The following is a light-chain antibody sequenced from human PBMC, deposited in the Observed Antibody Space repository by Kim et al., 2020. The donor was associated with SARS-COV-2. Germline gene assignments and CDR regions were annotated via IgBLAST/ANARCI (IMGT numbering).Light chain of an antibody. CDR1: QSVSSY. V-gene: IGKV3-11*01. J-gene: IGKJ4*01. CDR3: QHRSDWPLT. CDR2: DAS. Sequence: EIVLTQSPATLSLSPGERATLSCRASQSVSSYLAWYQQKPGQAPRLLIYDASDRATGIPARFSGSGSGTDFTLTISTLEPEDFAVYYCQHRSDWPLTFGGGTKLEI.